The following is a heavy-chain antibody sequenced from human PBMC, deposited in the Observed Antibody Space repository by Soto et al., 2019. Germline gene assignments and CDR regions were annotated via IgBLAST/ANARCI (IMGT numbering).Heavy chain of an antibody. D-gene: IGHD3-10*01. CDR2: IKQDGSEK. Sequence: GESLKISCAASGFTFSSYWMSWVRQAPGKGLEWVANIKQDGSEKYYVDSVKGRFTISRDNAKNSLYLQMNSLRAEDTAVYYCAREVTMVRGGSWRAFDIWGQGTMVTVSS. CDR3: AREVTMVRGGSWRAFDI. CDR1: GFTFSSYW. J-gene: IGHJ3*02. V-gene: IGHV3-7*01.